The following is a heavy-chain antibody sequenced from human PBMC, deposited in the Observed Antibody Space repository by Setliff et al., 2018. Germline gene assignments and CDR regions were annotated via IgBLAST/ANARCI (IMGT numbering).Heavy chain of an antibody. D-gene: IGHD3-10*01. CDR2: IYHRGST. J-gene: IGHJ5*02. V-gene: IGHV4-38-2*01. CDR3: ARYYGSGPLNWFDP. Sequence: SETLSLTCAVSGYSISSSYYWGWIRQPPGKGLEWIGSIYHRGSTFYNPSLKSRVTMLVETSKNQFSLKLSSVTAADTAVYYCARYYGSGPLNWFDPWGQGTLVTVSS. CDR1: GYSISSSYY.